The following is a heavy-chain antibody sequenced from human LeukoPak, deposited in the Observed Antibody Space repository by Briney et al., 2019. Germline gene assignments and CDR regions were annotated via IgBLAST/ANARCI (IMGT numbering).Heavy chain of an antibody. Sequence: PGGSLRLSCAASGFTFSSYWMHWVRQAPGKGVVWVSRINSDGSSTSYADSVKGRFTISRDNAKNTLYLQMNSLRAEDTAVYYCARGTGYYYGSGSYYSWYFDYWGQGTLVTVSS. CDR2: INSDGSST. D-gene: IGHD3-10*01. V-gene: IGHV3-74*01. CDR1: GFTFSSYW. CDR3: ARGTGYYYGSGSYYSWYFDY. J-gene: IGHJ4*02.